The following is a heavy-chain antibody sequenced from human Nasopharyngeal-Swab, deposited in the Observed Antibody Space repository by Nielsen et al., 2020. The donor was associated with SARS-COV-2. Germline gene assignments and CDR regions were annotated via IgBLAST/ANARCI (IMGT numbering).Heavy chain of an antibody. V-gene: IGHV3-23*01. Sequence: GESLKISCAASGFTFTTNAMSWVRQAPGKGLEWVSAISGDAFGTTFYADSVKGRFTVSRDHSKNTLYLQLNSLRAEDTAVYYCAKDVETLTTTAGFEYWGLGTLVTVSS. CDR2: ISGDAFGTT. CDR3: AKDVETLTTTAGFEY. D-gene: IGHD4-17*01. CDR1: GFTFTTNA. J-gene: IGHJ4*02.